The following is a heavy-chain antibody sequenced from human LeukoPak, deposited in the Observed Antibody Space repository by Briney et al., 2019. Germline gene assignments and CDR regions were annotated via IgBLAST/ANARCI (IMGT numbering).Heavy chain of an antibody. J-gene: IGHJ4*02. CDR3: ASSQLLYSAPSY. V-gene: IGHV1-18*01. CDR1: GYTFTSYG. D-gene: IGHD2-2*02. Sequence: ASVKVSCKASGYTFTSYGISWVRQAPGQGLEWMGWISAYNGNTNYAQKLQGRVTMTTDTATSTAYMELRSLRSDDTAVYYCASSQLLYSAPSYWGQGTLVTVSS. CDR2: ISAYNGNT.